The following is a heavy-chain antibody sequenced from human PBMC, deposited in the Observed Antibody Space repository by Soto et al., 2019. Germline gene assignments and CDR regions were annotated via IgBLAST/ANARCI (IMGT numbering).Heavy chain of an antibody. CDR1: GGSISSYY. J-gene: IGHJ4*02. CDR3: ARSDCSGGGCYSDY. Sequence: XETLSLTCTVSGGSISSYYWSWIRQPPGKGLEWIGYIYYSGSTNYNPSLKSRVTISVDTSKNQFSLKLSSVTAADTAVYYCARSDCSGGGCYSDYWGQGTLVTVSS. CDR2: IYYSGST. D-gene: IGHD2-15*01. V-gene: IGHV4-59*08.